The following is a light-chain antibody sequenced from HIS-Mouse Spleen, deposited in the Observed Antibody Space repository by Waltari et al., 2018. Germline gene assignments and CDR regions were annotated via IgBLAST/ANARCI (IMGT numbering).Light chain of an antibody. CDR1: KLVDKY. J-gene: IGLJ2*01. V-gene: IGLV3-1*01. Sequence: SYELTQPPSVSVSPGQTASITCPGEKLVDKYACWYQQKPGPSPVLVIYQDSKRPSGIPERFSGSNAGNTATLTISGTQAMDEADYYCQAWDSSTYVVFGGGTKLTVL. CDR2: QDS. CDR3: QAWDSSTYVV.